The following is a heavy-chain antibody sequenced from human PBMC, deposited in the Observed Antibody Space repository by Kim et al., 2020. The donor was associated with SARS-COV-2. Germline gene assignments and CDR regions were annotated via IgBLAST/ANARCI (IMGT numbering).Heavy chain of an antibody. Sequence: GGSLRLSCAGSGFTFSAHAMSWVRRAPGKGLEWVSGISGSGGNTYYADSVKGRFTISRDNSKNTLYLQMNSLRAEDTAVYYCARGVVTKLVNWGQGTLITVSS. CDR3: ARGVVTKLVN. J-gene: IGHJ4*02. D-gene: IGHD2-21*02. V-gene: IGHV3-23*01. CDR2: ISGSGGNT. CDR1: GFTFSAHA.